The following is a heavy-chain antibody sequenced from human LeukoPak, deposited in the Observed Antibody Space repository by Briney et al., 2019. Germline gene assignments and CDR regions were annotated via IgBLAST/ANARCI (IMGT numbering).Heavy chain of an antibody. J-gene: IGHJ3*02. V-gene: IGHV4-30-2*01. CDR2: IYHSGST. CDR3: ARDASPYGDRAFDI. Sequence: PSQTLSLTCAVSGGSISSGGYSWSWIRQPPGKGLEWIEYIYHSGSTYYNPSLKSRVTISVDGSKNQFSLKLSSVTAADTAVYYCARDASPYGDRAFDIWGQGTMVTVSS. D-gene: IGHD4-17*01. CDR1: GGSISSGGYS.